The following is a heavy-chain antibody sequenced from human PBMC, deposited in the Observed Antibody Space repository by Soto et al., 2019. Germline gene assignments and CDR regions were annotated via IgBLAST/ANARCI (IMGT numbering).Heavy chain of an antibody. V-gene: IGHV1-69*01. J-gene: IGHJ5*02. CDR3: ARDGFICSGSSCYDTWFAR. CDR2: IIPIFGTA. Sequence: GQGLEWMGGIIPIFGTANYAQKFQGRVTITADESTSTAYMELSSLRSEDTAVYYCARDGFICSGSSCYDTWFARCCQGTLVPVSS. D-gene: IGHD2-15*01.